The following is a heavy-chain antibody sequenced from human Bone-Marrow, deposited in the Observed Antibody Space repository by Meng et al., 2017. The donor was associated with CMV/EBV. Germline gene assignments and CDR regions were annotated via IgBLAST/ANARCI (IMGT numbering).Heavy chain of an antibody. CDR1: GFTFSSYS. CDR3: ARRREMSADYYYYGMGV. CDR2: ISSSSSYI. J-gene: IGHJ6*02. D-gene: IGHD3-3*01. Sequence: GGSLRLSCAASGFTFSSYSMNWVRQAPGKGLEWVSSISSSSSYIYYADSVKGRFTISRDNAKNSLYLQMNSLRAEDTAVYYCARRREMSADYYYYGMGVWGQGTTVTVSS. V-gene: IGHV3-21*01.